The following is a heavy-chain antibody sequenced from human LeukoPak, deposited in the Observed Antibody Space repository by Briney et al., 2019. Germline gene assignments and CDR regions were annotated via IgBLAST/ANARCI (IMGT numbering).Heavy chain of an antibody. V-gene: IGHV1-24*01. CDR1: GYTLTELS. Sequence: ASVKVSCKVSGYTLTELSMHWVRQAPGKGLEWMGGFDPEDGETIYAQKFQGRVTMTEDTSTDTAYMELSSLRSEDTAVYYCHASPYGSSSRHDDYWGQGTLVTVSS. D-gene: IGHD6-6*01. CDR3: HASPYGSSSRHDDY. J-gene: IGHJ4*02. CDR2: FDPEDGET.